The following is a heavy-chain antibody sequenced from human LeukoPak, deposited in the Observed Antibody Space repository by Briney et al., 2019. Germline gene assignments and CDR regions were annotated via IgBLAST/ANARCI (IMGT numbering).Heavy chain of an antibody. CDR3: ARQIAAAPRSSSNFDY. D-gene: IGHD6-13*01. CDR2: INHSGST. Sequence: SETLSLTCAVYGGSFSGYYWSWIRQPPGKGLEWIGEINHSGSTNYNPSLKSRVTISVDTSKNQFSLKLSSVTAADTAVYYCARQIAAAPRSSSNFDYWGQGTLVTVSS. V-gene: IGHV4-34*01. J-gene: IGHJ4*02. CDR1: GGSFSGYY.